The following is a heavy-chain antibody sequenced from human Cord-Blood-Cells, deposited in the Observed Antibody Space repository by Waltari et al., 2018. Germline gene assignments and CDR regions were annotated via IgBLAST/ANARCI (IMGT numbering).Heavy chain of an antibody. CDR1: GGSISSHY. CDR3: ARDADFYAFDI. CDR2: IYYSGST. D-gene: IGHD3-3*01. V-gene: IGHV4-59*11. Sequence: QVQLQESGPGLVKPSETLSLTCTVSGGSISSHYWSWIRQPPGKGLEWIGYIYYSGSTNYNPSLKSRVTISVDTSKNQFSLKLSFVTAADTAVYYCARDADFYAFDIWGQGTMVTVSS. J-gene: IGHJ3*02.